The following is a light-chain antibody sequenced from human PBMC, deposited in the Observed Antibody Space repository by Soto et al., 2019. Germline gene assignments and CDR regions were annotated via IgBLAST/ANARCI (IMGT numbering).Light chain of an antibody. CDR3: QQSNTWPTT. Sequence: EIVMTQSPATLSVSPGETATLSCRASQSVSSSLAWYQQKPGQAPRLLISDASTRDAGLPARFSGSGSGTEFTLTICSIPSDDFAVYFCQQSNTWPTTFGQGNKVE. CDR2: DAS. J-gene: IGKJ1*01. V-gene: IGKV3-15*01. CDR1: QSVSSS.